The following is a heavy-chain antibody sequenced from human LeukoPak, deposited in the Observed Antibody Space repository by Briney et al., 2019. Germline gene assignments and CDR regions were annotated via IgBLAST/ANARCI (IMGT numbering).Heavy chain of an antibody. D-gene: IGHD6-19*01. CDR3: ARVSAWDSSGWPGYWFDP. CDR1: GGSINSGGYY. Sequence: KSSETLSLTCTVSGGSINSGGYYWGWIRQPPGKGLEWIGSIYYSGSTYYNPSLKSRVTISVDTSRKQFSLKLSSVTAADTAVYYCARVSAWDSSGWPGYWFDPWGQGTLVTVSS. J-gene: IGHJ5*02. CDR2: IYYSGST. V-gene: IGHV4-39*07.